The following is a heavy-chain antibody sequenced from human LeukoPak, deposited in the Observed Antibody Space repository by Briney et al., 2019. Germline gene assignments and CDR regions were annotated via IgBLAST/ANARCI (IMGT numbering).Heavy chain of an antibody. D-gene: IGHD3-22*01. CDR1: GFTFSSYG. CDR3: AKGTPIYDSSGYYLDY. Sequence: QPGRSLRLSCAASGFTFSSYGMHWVRQAPGKGLEWVAVIWYGGSNKYYADPVKGRFTISRDNSKNTLYLQMNSLRAEDTAVYYCAKGTPIYDSSGYYLDYWGQGTLVTVSS. CDR2: IWYGGSNK. V-gene: IGHV3-30*18. J-gene: IGHJ4*02.